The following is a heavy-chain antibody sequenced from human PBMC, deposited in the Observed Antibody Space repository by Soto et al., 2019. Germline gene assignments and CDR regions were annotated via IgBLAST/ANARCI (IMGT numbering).Heavy chain of an antibody. J-gene: IGHJ6*02. V-gene: IGHV4-31*03. Sequence: PSETLSLTCTVSGGSISRRVYYWSWIPKHPGKGLEWIGYIYYSGSTYYNKSLKSRVTISVDTSKNQFSLKLSSVTAEDTAVYYCARVSGGYAPNPNYYYGMDVWGQGTTVTVSS. D-gene: IGHD2-2*01. CDR1: GGSISRRVYY. CDR2: IYYSGST. CDR3: ARVSGGYAPNPNYYYGMDV.